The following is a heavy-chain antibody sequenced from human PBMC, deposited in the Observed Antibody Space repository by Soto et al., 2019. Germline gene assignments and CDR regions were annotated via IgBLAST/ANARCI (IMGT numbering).Heavy chain of an antibody. D-gene: IGHD3-9*01. Sequence: GPSVKVSCKASGYTFTSYAMHWVRQAPGQRLEWMGWINAGNGNTKYSQKFQGRVTITRDTSASTAYMELSSLRSEDTAVYYCARGYDSSIGYYYYGTDVWGQGTTDIVSS. CDR1: GYTFTSYA. V-gene: IGHV1-3*01. J-gene: IGHJ6*02. CDR2: INAGNGNT. CDR3: ARGYDSSIGYYYYGTDV.